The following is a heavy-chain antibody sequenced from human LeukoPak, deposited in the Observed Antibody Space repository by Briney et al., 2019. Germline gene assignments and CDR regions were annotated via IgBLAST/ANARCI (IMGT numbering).Heavy chain of an antibody. CDR2: IYYSGST. D-gene: IGHD2-2*02. CDR3: ARVEYCSSTSCYKDYYYYYMDV. V-gene: IGHV4-31*03. J-gene: IGHJ6*03. CDR1: GGSISSGGYY. Sequence: SETLSLTCTVSGGSISSGGYYWSWIRQHPGEGLEWIGYIYYSGSTYYNPSLKSRVTISVDTSKNQFSLKLSSVTAADTAVYYCARVEYCSSTSCYKDYYYYYMDVWGKGTTVTVSS.